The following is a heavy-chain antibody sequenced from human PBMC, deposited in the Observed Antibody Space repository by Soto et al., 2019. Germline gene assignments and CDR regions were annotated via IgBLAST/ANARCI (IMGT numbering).Heavy chain of an antibody. D-gene: IGHD7-27*01. CDR2: ISYDGSNK. Sequence: QVLLVESGGGVVQPGRSLRLSCAASGFTFSSYGMHWVRQAPGKGLEWVAVISYDGSNKYYADSVKGRFTISRDNSKNTLYLQMNSLRAEDTAVYYCAKDLLGPGRAYGMDVWGQGTTVTVSS. CDR3: AKDLLGPGRAYGMDV. V-gene: IGHV3-30*18. J-gene: IGHJ6*02. CDR1: GFTFSSYG.